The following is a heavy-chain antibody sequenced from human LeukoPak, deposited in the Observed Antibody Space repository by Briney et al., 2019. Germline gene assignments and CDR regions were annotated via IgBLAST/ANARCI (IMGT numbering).Heavy chain of an antibody. CDR3: AKDQYYDILTGYYIDY. D-gene: IGHD3-9*01. Sequence: GRSLRLSCAASGFTFSSYGMHWVRQAPGKGLEWVAVISYDGSNKYYADSVKGRFTISRDNSKNTLYLQMNSLRAEDTAVYYCAKDQYYDILTGYYIDYWGQGTLVTVSS. CDR1: GFTFSSYG. CDR2: ISYDGSNK. V-gene: IGHV3-30*18. J-gene: IGHJ4*02.